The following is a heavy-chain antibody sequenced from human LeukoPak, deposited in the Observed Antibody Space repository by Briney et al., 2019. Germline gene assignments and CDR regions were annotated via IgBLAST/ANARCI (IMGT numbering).Heavy chain of an antibody. V-gene: IGHV3-30*02. J-gene: IGHJ4*02. CDR2: IRYDGSNK. CDR3: AKVHMTHGNY. Sequence: PGGSLRLSCAASGFTFSSYGMHWVRQAPGKGLEWVAFIRYDGSNKYYADSVKGRFTISRDNSKNTLYLQMNSLRAEDTAVYYCAKVHMTHGNYWGQGTLVTVSS. D-gene: IGHD2-15*01. CDR1: GFTFSSYG.